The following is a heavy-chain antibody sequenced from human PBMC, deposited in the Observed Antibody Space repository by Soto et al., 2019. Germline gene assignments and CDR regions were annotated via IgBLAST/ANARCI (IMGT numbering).Heavy chain of an antibody. CDR3: TRGNYYDSSGYYSFDF. V-gene: IGHV3-49*03. CDR2: IRSKAYGGTP. CDR1: GFTFGAYA. J-gene: IGHJ4*02. D-gene: IGHD3-22*01. Sequence: GGSMRLSCTVSGFTFGAYAMSWFRQAPREGLEWVGFIRSKAYGGTPEYAASVKGRFIISRDDSTSSAPLQMNSLKTEDTAVYYCTRGNYYDSSGYYSFDFWGQGTLVTVSS.